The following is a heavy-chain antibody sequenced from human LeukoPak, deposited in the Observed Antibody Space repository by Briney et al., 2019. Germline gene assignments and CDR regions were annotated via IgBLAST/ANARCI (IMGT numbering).Heavy chain of an antibody. CDR1: GFTFSNAW. J-gene: IGHJ4*02. D-gene: IGHD3-10*01. CDR3: ATGGGSGRTGFGN. CDR2: ITSKTDGGTT. V-gene: IGHV3-15*01. Sequence: GGSLRLSCAASGFTFSNAWMSWVRQAPGKGLEWGGRITSKTDGGTTDYAAPVKGRFTISRDDSKNTLYLQMNSLTTEDTAVYYCATGGGSGRTGFGNWGQGTLVIVSS.